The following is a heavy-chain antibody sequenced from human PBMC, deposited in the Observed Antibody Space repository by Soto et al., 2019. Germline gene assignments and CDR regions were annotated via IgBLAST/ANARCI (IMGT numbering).Heavy chain of an antibody. D-gene: IGHD5-18*01. CDR2: IYYSGST. J-gene: IGHJ6*02. CDR3: ARADTAMVTGYYYYGMDV. Sequence: PSETLSLTCTVSGGSITSGGYYWSWIRQHPGKGLEWIGYIYYSGSTYYNPSLKSRVTISVDTSKNQFSLKLSSVTAADTAVYYCARADTAMVTGYYYYGMDVWGQGTTVTVSS. V-gene: IGHV4-30-4*08. CDR1: GGSITSGGYY.